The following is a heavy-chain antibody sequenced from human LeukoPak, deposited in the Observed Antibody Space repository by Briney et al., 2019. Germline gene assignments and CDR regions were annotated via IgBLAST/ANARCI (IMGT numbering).Heavy chain of an antibody. D-gene: IGHD2-2*01. Sequence: PGGSLRLSCAASGFTFSSYAMHWVRQAPGKGLEWVAVISYDGSNKYYADSVKGRFTISRDNSKNTLYLQMNSLRAEDTAVYYCAKGGCTSCYWGWYYYYGMDVWGQGTTVTVSS. V-gene: IGHV3-30-3*01. CDR2: ISYDGSNK. J-gene: IGHJ6*02. CDR1: GFTFSSYA. CDR3: AKGGCTSCYWGWYYYYGMDV.